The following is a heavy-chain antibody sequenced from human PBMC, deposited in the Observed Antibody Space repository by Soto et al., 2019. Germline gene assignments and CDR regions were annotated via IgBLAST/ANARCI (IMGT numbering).Heavy chain of an antibody. Sequence: GGSLRLSCAASGFTFDDYAMHWVRQAPGKGLEWVSGISWNSGSIGYADSVKGRFTISRDNAKNSLYLQMNSLRAEDTALYYCAKDMGSGWSGAGHYYYGMDVWGQGTTVTVSS. D-gene: IGHD6-19*01. CDR1: GFTFDDYA. CDR2: ISWNSGSI. J-gene: IGHJ6*02. V-gene: IGHV3-9*01. CDR3: AKDMGSGWSGAGHYYYGMDV.